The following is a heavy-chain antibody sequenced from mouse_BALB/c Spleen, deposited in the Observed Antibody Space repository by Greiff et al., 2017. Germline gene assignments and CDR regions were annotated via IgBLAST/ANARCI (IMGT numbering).Heavy chain of an antibody. J-gene: IGHJ2*01. CDR2: IYWDDDK. V-gene: IGHV8-12*01. Sequence: QVTLKVSGPGILQPSQTLSLTCSFSGFSLSTSGMGVSWIRQPSGKGLEWLAHIYWDDDKRYNPSLKSRLTISKDTSSNQVFLKITSVDTADTATYYCARRGEYGPLDYWGQGTTLTVSS. D-gene: IGHD1-2*01. CDR1: GFSLSTSGMG. CDR3: ARRGEYGPLDY.